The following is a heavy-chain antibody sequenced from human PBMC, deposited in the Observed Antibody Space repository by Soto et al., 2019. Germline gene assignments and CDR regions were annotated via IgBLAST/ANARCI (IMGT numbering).Heavy chain of an antibody. V-gene: IGHV3-30*18. J-gene: IGHJ4*02. CDR3: AKDGCGGDCYYLDY. CDR2: ISYDGSNK. Sequence: PGGSLRLSCAASGFTFSSYGMHWVRQAPGKGLEWVAVISYDGSNKYYADSVKGRFTISRDNSKNTLYLQMNSLRAEDTAVYYCAKDGCGGDCYYLDYWGQGTLVTVSS. CDR1: GFTFSSYG. D-gene: IGHD2-21*02.